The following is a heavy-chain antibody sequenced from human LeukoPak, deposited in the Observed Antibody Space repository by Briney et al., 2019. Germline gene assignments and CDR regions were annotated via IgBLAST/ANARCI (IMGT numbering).Heavy chain of an antibody. V-gene: IGHV3-7*01. CDR2: INEDGSEK. CDR1: GFTFRKHW. J-gene: IGHJ5*02. CDR3: ARDRWPRGETTTIGPFDP. Sequence: GGSLRLSCAATGFTFRKHWMSWVRQAIGKGLECVAKINEDGSEKHYVDSVKGRFTISRDNAKNSLSLQMSSLRVEDTAVYYCARDRWPRGETTTIGPFDPWGQGTLVIVSS. D-gene: IGHD1-14*01.